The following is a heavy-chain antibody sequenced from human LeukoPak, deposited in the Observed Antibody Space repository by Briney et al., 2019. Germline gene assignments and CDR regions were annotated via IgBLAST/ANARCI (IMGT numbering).Heavy chain of an antibody. J-gene: IGHJ4*02. Sequence: ASVKVSCKSSGYTFTDYQVHWVRQAPGQGLEWMGWFNPNSGVTNYAQKFQGRVTMTRDTSIGTAYMDLSRLRSDDTAVYYCQRDYYGSGSYSTDCWGQGTLVTVSS. CDR3: QRDYYGSGSYSTDC. V-gene: IGHV1-2*02. CDR1: GYTFTDYQ. D-gene: IGHD3-10*01. CDR2: FNPNSGVT.